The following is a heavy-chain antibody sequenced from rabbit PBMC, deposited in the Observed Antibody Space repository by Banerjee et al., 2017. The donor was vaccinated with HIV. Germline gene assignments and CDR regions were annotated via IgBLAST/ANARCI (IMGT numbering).Heavy chain of an antibody. Sequence: QEQLEESGGGLVQPEGSLTLTCKASGFSFTNKYVMCWVRQAPGKGLEWIACINTSSGNTVYASWVNGRFTIASDNAQNTVDLQMNSLTAADTATYFCARDLGGVIGWNFNLWGQGTLVTVS. D-gene: IGHD1-1*01. J-gene: IGHJ4*01. CDR1: GFSFTNKYV. CDR3: ARDLGGVIGWNFNL. CDR2: INTSSGNT. V-gene: IGHV1S43*01.